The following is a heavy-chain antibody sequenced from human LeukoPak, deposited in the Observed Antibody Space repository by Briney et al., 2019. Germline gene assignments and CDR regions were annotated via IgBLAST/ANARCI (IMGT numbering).Heavy chain of an antibody. J-gene: IGHJ3*02. V-gene: IGHV1-46*01. CDR3: ARPYYDILTGYYDAFDI. CDR1: GYTFTSYY. D-gene: IGHD3-9*01. CDR2: INPSGGST. Sequence: ASVKVSCKASGYTFTSYYMHWVRQAPGQGLEWMGIINPSGGSTSYAQKFQGRVTMTRDTSTSTVYMELSSLRSEDTAVYYCARPYYDILTGYYDAFDIWGQGTMVTVSS.